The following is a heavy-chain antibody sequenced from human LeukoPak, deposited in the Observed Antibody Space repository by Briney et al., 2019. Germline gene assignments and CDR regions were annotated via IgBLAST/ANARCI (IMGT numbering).Heavy chain of an antibody. D-gene: IGHD6-19*01. Sequence: GGSLRLSCAAFRFSFSTYAIHWVRQAPGKGLEYVSAISTDGSRTYYGNSVKGRFTISRDNSKNTVYLQMDSLRAEDMAVYYCVRGVAITWTGSYSSGWNDALDIWGQGTMVTVS. CDR2: ISTDGSRT. CDR3: VRGVAITWTGSYSSGWNDALDI. V-gene: IGHV3-64*01. J-gene: IGHJ3*02. CDR1: RFSFSTYA.